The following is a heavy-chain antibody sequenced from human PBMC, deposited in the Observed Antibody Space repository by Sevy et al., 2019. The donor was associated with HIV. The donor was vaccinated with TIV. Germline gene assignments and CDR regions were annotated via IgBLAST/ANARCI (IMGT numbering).Heavy chain of an antibody. D-gene: IGHD2-21*02. V-gene: IGHV3-21*01. J-gene: IGHJ4*02. CDR1: GFTFNIYS. CDR2: ISGSSSYI. CDR3: AMGRGDPRADSFDY. Sequence: GGSLRLSCAASGFTFNIYSMNWVRQAPGKGLEWDSSISGSSSYILYADSVKGRFTISRDNAKNSLYLQMNSLRAEDTAVYYCAMGRGDPRADSFDYWGQGTLVTVSS.